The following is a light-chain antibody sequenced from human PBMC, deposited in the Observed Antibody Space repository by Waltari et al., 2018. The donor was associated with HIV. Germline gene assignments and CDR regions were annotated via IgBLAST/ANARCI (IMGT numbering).Light chain of an antibody. CDR3: AAWDDSLNGWV. J-gene: IGLJ3*02. CDR2: SNN. V-gene: IGLV1-44*01. Sequence: QSVLTQPPSASGTPGQRVTISCSGSSSNIGSNTVNWYQQLPGTAPKLLIYSNNQRPSGVPDRVSGSKSGPSASLAISGLQSEDEADYYCAAWDDSLNGWVFGGGTKLTVL. CDR1: SSNIGSNT.